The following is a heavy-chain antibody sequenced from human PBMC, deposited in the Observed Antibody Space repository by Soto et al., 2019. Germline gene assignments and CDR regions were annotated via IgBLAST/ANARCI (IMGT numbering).Heavy chain of an antibody. Sequence: QVQLQESGPGLVKPSQTLSLTCTVSGGSISSGGYSWTWIRQHPGNGLEWIGYIYYSGSTYYKPSLKSRLTISVDTSKNHLSLKLSSVTAADTSVYYCAVASTWHPGAFDVWGQGTTVTVSS. D-gene: IGHD5-12*01. CDR2: IYYSGST. CDR3: AVASTWHPGAFDV. V-gene: IGHV4-31*03. J-gene: IGHJ3*01. CDR1: GGSISSGGYS.